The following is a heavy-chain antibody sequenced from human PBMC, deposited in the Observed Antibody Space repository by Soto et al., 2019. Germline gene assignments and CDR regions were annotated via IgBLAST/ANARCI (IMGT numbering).Heavy chain of an antibody. Sequence: SETLSLTCAVSGHSISSGLYYWGWIRQPPGKGLEWIGSIYHSGSTYYNPSLKSRVSMSVDTSKNQLSLKLSSVTAADTAVYYCARQRTTVVTQAYFDHWGQGALVTVSS. CDR1: GHSISSGLYY. D-gene: IGHD2-21*02. CDR2: IYHSGST. J-gene: IGHJ4*02. CDR3: ARQRTTVVTQAYFDH. V-gene: IGHV4-38-2*01.